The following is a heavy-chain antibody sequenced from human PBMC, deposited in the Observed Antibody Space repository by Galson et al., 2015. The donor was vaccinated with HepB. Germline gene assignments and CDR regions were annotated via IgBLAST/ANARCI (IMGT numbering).Heavy chain of an antibody. Sequence: SLRLSCAASGFNVNSNYMSWVRQAPGKGLEWVSVIYMDGTPYYADSVKGRFTISRDTHKNTLYLQMDSLRAEDTAVYFCADSRYQLLSPYYFANWGQGTLVAVSS. J-gene: IGHJ4*02. CDR3: ADSRYQLLSPYYFAN. CDR2: IYMDGTP. D-gene: IGHD2-2*01. CDR1: GFNVNSNY. V-gene: IGHV3-53*01.